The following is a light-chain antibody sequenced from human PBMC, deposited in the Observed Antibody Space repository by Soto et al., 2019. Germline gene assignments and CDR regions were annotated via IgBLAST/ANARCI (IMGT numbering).Light chain of an antibody. CDR1: SSDVGGYNY. Sequence: QSALTQPASVSGSPGQSITISCTGTSSDVGGYNYVSWYQQHPGKAPKLMIYDVSNRPSGVSNRSSGSKSGNTASLTISGLQAEDEADYYCSSYTSSSTVVVFGGGTKLTVL. CDR2: DVS. J-gene: IGLJ2*01. CDR3: SSYTSSSTVVV. V-gene: IGLV2-14*01.